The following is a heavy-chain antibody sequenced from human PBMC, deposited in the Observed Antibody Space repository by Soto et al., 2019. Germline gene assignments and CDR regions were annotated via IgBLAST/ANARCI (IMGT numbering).Heavy chain of an antibody. J-gene: IGHJ4*02. CDR2: INSDGSTS. Sequence: GGSLRLSCAASGFTFRNYWMHWVRQVPGEGLVWVSRINSDGSTSSYADSVKGRFTVSRDNAKNTLFLEMSRLRAEDTAIYYCARDYDLWSGYFTYWGQGTLVTVSS. CDR1: GFTFRNYW. D-gene: IGHD3-3*01. CDR3: ARDYDLWSGYFTY. V-gene: IGHV3-74*01.